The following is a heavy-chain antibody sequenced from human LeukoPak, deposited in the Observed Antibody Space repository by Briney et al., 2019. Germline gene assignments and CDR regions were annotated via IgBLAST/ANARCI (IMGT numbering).Heavy chain of an antibody. CDR1: GYTSTSYY. J-gene: IGHJ4*02. D-gene: IGHD3-10*01. CDR3: AGTFMVRGVMRYYFDY. Sequence: SVKVSCKASGYTSTSYYMHWVRQAPGQGLEWMGGIIPIFGTANYAQKFQGRVTITADKSTSTAYMELSSLRSEDTAVYYCAGTFMVRGVMRYYFDYWGQGTLVTVSS. CDR2: IIPIFGTA. V-gene: IGHV1-69*06.